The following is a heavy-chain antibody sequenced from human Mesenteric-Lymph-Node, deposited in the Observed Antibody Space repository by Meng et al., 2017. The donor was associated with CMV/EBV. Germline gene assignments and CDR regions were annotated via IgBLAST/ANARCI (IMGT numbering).Heavy chain of an antibody. Sequence: SETLSLTCAVSGGSISSSNWWSWVRQPPGKGLEWIGEIYNSGSTNYNPSLKSRVTISVDKSKNQFSLKLSSVTAADTAVYYCARGMGYYDSSGYSILYYYYGMDVWGQGTTVTVSS. CDR3: ARGMGYYDSSGYSILYYYYGMDV. CDR1: GGSISSSNW. CDR2: IYNSGST. D-gene: IGHD3-22*01. J-gene: IGHJ6*02. V-gene: IGHV4-4*02.